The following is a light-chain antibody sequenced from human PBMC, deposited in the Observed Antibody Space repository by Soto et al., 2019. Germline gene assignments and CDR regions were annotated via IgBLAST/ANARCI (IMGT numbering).Light chain of an antibody. J-gene: IGKJ1*01. CDR3: QQGYSTPWT. CDR2: AAS. Sequence: DIQMTQSPSSLSASVGDRVTITFRASQSIGTYLHWYQQKAGKAPKLLIYAASNLQSGVPSRFSGSGSGTDFTLTMNSLQPEDFATYYCQQGYSTPWTFGQGTKVDI. CDR1: QSIGTY. V-gene: IGKV1-39*01.